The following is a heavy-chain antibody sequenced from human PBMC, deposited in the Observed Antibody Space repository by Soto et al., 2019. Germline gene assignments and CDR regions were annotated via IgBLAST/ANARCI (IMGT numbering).Heavy chain of an antibody. V-gene: IGHV3-23*01. D-gene: IGHD2-2*01. CDR2: ISGSGGST. Sequence: EVQLLDSGGGLVQPGGSLRLSCAASGFTFITYAMSWVRQAPGKGLEWVSIISGSGGSTYYPDSAKGRFTISRDNSKNTLYLQMNSLRADDTAVYYCAKLPAAQSYFDFWGQGTLVTVSS. J-gene: IGHJ4*02. CDR1: GFTFITYA. CDR3: AKLPAAQSYFDF.